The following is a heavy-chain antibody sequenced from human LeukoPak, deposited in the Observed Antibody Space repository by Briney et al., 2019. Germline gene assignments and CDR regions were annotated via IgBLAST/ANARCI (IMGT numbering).Heavy chain of an antibody. J-gene: IGHJ4*02. CDR3: ARRKMDYFDY. CDR1: GGSLSSSSYY. V-gene: IGHV4-39*01. D-gene: IGHD5-24*01. CDR2: IYYSGST. Sequence: SETLSLTCTVSGGSLSSSSYYWGWIRQPPGKGLEWLGSIYYSGSTYYNPSLNTRVTISVDTSKNQFSLKLSSVTAADTAVYYCARRKMDYFDYWGQGPLVTVSS.